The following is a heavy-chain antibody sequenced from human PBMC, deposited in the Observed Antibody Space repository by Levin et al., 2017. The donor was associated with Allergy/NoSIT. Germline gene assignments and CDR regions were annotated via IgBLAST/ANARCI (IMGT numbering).Heavy chain of an antibody. J-gene: IGHJ4*02. D-gene: IGHD2-15*01. CDR3: ASQQTTGGYCSGGSCYSDY. CDR2: INHSGST. V-gene: IGHV4-34*01. Sequence: GSLRLSCAVYGGSFSGYYWSWIRQPPGKGLEWIGEINHSGSTNYNPSLKSRVTISVDTSKNQFSLKLSSVTAADTAVYYCASQQTTGGYCSGGSCYSDYWGQGTLVTVSS. CDR1: GGSFSGYY.